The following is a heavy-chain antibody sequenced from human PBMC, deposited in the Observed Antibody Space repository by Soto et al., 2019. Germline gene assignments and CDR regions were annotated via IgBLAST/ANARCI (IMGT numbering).Heavy chain of an antibody. Sequence: SETLSLTCAVYGGSFSGYYWSWIRQPPGKGLEWIGEINHRGSTNYNPSLKSRVTISVDTSKNQFSLKLSSVTAADTAVYYCARGQLGVVIMDYWGQGTLVTVSS. D-gene: IGHD3-3*01. CDR1: GGSFSGYY. V-gene: IGHV4-34*01. CDR2: INHRGST. J-gene: IGHJ4*01. CDR3: ARGQLGVVIMDY.